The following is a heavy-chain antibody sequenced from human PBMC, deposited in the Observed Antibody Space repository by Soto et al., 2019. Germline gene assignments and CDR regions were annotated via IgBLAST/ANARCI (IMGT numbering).Heavy chain of an antibody. J-gene: IGHJ4*02. D-gene: IGHD3-10*01. Sequence: ASVKVSFKASGYTFTGYYMHWVRQAPGQGLEWMGWINPNSGGTNYAQKFQGWVTMTRDTSISTAYMELSRLRSDDTAVYYCARDGGYFYGSGSYYNPNFDYWGQGTLVTVSS. CDR1: GYTFTGYY. CDR2: INPNSGGT. CDR3: ARDGGYFYGSGSYYNPNFDY. V-gene: IGHV1-2*04.